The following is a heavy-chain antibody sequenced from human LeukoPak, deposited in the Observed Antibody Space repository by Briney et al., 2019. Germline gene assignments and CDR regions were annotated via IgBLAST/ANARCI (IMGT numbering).Heavy chain of an antibody. CDR3: VRGDRYFFDY. CDR2: IGNTGRTI. D-gene: IGHD1-14*01. J-gene: IGHJ4*02. Sequence: SGGSLRLSCAASGFRFSSYEMNWVRQAPGRGLEWVSYIGNTGRTIYYVDSVKARFTVSRYNAKNSLYLQMNSLRAEDTAIYYCVRGDRYFFDYWGQGTLVTVSS. CDR1: GFRFSSYE. V-gene: IGHV3-48*03.